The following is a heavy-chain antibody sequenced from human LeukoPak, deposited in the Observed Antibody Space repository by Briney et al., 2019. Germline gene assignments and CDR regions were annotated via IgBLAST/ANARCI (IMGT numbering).Heavy chain of an antibody. CDR2: ISFDATKE. J-gene: IGHJ3*02. V-gene: IGHV3-30*01. CDR1: GFTFSNYA. Sequence: GGSLRLSCAASGFTFSNYAMHWVRQAPGKGLEWVAVISFDATKEYFGKSVKGRFTISRDNSKATLYLQMHRLRIEDTALYFCARFKVGTNTTQKNAFDIWGQGTVVAVSS. CDR3: ARFKVGTNTTQKNAFDI. D-gene: IGHD1-1*01.